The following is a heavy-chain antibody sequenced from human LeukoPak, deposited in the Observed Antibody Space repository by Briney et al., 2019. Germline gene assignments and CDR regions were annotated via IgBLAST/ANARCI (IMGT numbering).Heavy chain of an antibody. CDR2: IKQDGSKK. CDR3: ARDYDHYMDV. J-gene: IGHJ6*03. CDR1: GFTFSRSW. V-gene: IGHV3-7*01. Sequence: GGSLRLSCAASGFTFSRSWMSWVRQAPGQGLEWVANIKQDGSKKYYVDSVKGRFTISRDNAKNSLYLQMNSLRAEDTAVYYCARDYDHYMDVWGKGTTVTVSS.